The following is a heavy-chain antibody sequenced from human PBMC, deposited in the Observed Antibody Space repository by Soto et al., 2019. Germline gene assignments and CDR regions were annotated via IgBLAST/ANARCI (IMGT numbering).Heavy chain of an antibody. CDR1: GFTFSNVW. CDR3: APLALKYSSGWYEFSD. CDR2: IKRKTDGGTT. J-gene: IGHJ4*02. V-gene: IGHV3-15*07. D-gene: IGHD6-19*01. Sequence: EVQLVESGGGLVKPGGSLRLSCAASGFTFSNVWMNWVRQAPGKGLEWVGGIKRKTDGGTTDYAAPGKGRFTISRDDSINTLWLQMNSPTTDDSAVYYCAPLALKYSSGWYEFSDWGQGTLVTVSS.